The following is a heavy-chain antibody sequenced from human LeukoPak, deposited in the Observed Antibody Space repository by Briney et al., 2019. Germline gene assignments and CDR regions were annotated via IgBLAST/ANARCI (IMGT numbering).Heavy chain of an antibody. CDR1: GYTFTGYY. CDR3: ARAPEAYDFWSGYYSPYYFDY. J-gene: IGHJ4*02. V-gene: IGHV1-18*04. Sequence: ASVKVSCKASGYTFTGYYMHWVRQAPGQGLEWMGWISAYNGNTNYAQKLQGRVTMTTDTSTSTAYMELRSLRSDDTAVYYCARAPEAYDFWSGYYSPYYFDYWGQGTLVTVSS. D-gene: IGHD3-3*01. CDR2: ISAYNGNT.